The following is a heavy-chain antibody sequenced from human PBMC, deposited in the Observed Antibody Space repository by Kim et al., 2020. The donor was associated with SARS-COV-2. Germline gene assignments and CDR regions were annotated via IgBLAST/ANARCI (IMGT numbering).Heavy chain of an antibody. CDR1: GYTFTGYY. D-gene: IGHD3-22*01. CDR2: INPNSGGT. V-gene: IGHV1-2*06. Sequence: ASVKVSCKASGYTFTGYYMHWVRQAPGQGLEWMGRINPNSGGTNYAQKFQGRVTMTRDTSISTAYMELSRLRSDDTAVYYCARVSYYDSSGYDYWGQGTLVTVSS. J-gene: IGHJ4*02. CDR3: ARVSYYDSSGYDY.